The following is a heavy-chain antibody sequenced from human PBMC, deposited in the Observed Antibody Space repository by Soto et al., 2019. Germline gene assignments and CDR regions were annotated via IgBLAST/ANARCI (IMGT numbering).Heavy chain of an antibody. CDR2: INAGNGNT. Sequence: ASVKVSCKASGYTFTCYAMYWVRQAPGQRLEWMGWINAGNGNTKYSQKFQGRVTITRDTSASTAYMELSSLRSEDTAVYYCARVGNYLSFEYWGQGTLVTVSS. CDR3: ARVGNYLSFEY. D-gene: IGHD4-4*01. J-gene: IGHJ4*02. V-gene: IGHV1-3*01. CDR1: GYTFTCYA.